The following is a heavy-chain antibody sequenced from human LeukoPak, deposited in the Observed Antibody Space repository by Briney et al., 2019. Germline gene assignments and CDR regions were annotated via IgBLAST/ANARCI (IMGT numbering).Heavy chain of an antibody. Sequence: SETLSLTCGVYGGSFSGYYWSWIRQPPGKGLEWIGEINYSGSTNYNPSLKSRLTISVDTSKKQFSLRLSSVTAADTAVYYCARGRTVRGVIKFYYYMDVWGKGTTVTVSS. CDR3: ARGRTVRGVIKFYYYMDV. J-gene: IGHJ6*03. CDR2: INYSGST. D-gene: IGHD3-10*01. V-gene: IGHV4-34*01. CDR1: GGSFSGYY.